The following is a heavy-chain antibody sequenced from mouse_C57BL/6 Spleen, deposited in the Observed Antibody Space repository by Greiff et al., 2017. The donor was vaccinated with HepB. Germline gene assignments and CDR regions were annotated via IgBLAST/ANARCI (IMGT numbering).Heavy chain of an antibody. J-gene: IGHJ2*01. CDR3: ARSVTFDY. V-gene: IGHV1-42*01. Sequence: VQLQQSGPELVKPGASVKISCKASGYSFTGYYMNWVKQSPEKSLEWIGEINPSTGGTTYNQKFKAKATLTVDKSSSTAYMQLKSLTSEDSAVYYCARSVTFDYWGQGTTLTVSS. CDR2: INPSTGGT. CDR1: GYSFTGYY.